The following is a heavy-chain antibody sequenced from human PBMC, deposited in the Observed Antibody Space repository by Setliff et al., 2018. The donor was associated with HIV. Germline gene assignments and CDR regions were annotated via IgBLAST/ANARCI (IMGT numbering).Heavy chain of an antibody. V-gene: IGHV1-18*01. J-gene: IGHJ3*01. CDR1: GYSVATHC. D-gene: IGHD5-12*01. CDR2: ISAYTGNT. Sequence: ASVKVSCKTSGYSVATHCLSWVRQAPGEGLEWMGWISAYTGNTNYAQKFHGRVSMTTDSSTSTGYMELTSLRSDDTAVYYCARRSGASDDSFDFWGQGTLVTVSS. CDR3: ARRSGASDDSFDF.